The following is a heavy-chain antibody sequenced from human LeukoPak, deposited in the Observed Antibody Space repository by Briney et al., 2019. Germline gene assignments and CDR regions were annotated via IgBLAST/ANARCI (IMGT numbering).Heavy chain of an antibody. CDR2: IYYTGST. CDR3: ARLRPSIGAAGTFDY. J-gene: IGHJ4*02. Sequence: SETLSLTCTVSGGSISSYYWSWIRQPPGKGLEWIGYIYYTGSTKYNASLKSRVTISVDTSKNQFSLKLSSVTAADTAVYYCARLRPSIGAAGTFDYWGQGTLVTVS. V-gene: IGHV4-59*08. CDR1: GGSISSYY. D-gene: IGHD6-13*01.